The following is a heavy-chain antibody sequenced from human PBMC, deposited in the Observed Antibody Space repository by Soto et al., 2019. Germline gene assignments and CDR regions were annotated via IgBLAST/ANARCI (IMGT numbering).Heavy chain of an antibody. CDR3: ARTSLGAATRDDFDY. CDR2: ISSSSSYI. J-gene: IGHJ4*02. Sequence: GGSLRLSCAASGFTFSSYSMNWVRQAPGKGLEWVSSISSSSSYIYYADSVKGRFTISRDNAKNSLYLQMNSLRAEDTAVYYCARTSLGAATRDDFDYWGQGTLVTVSS. D-gene: IGHD3-10*01. CDR1: GFTFSSYS. V-gene: IGHV3-21*01.